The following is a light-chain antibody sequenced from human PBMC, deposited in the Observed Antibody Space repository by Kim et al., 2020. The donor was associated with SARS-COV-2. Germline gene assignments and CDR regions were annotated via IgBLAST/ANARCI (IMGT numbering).Light chain of an antibody. CDR2: KDS. Sequence: SYELTQPSSVSVSPGQTARITCSGDVLAKKYARWFRQKPGQAPVLVIYKDSERPSGIPERFSGSSSGTTVTLTISGAQVEDEADYYCYSAADNNEFLFGGGTQLTVL. CDR1: VLAKKY. V-gene: IGLV3-27*01. CDR3: YSAADNNEFL. J-gene: IGLJ2*01.